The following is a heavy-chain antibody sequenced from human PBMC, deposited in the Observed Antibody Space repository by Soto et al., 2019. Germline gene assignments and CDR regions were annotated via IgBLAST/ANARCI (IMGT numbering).Heavy chain of an antibody. CDR1: GFTVSSNY. Sequence: GGSLRLSCAASGFTVSSNYTSWVRQAPGKGLEWVSVIYSGGSTYYADSVKGRFTISRDNSKNTLYLQMNSLRAEDTAVYYCARDIFGVARASDYWGQGTLVTVSS. J-gene: IGHJ4*02. V-gene: IGHV3-66*01. D-gene: IGHD3-3*02. CDR2: IYSGGST. CDR3: ARDIFGVARASDY.